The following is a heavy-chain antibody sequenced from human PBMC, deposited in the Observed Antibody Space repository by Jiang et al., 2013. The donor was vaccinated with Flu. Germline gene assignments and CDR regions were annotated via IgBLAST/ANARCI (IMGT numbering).Heavy chain of an antibody. CDR1: GGSIRSYY. CDR2: FYYSATT. Sequence: GSGLVKPSETLSLTCTVSGGSIRSYYWSWIRQSPGKGLEWIGYFYYSATTKYNPSLESRVTMSGDTSKSQLSLRLTSVTAADTAVYYCARHGGXSGWYHDAFDIWG. CDR3: ARHGGXSGWYHDAFDI. J-gene: IGHJ3*02. D-gene: IGHD6-19*01. V-gene: IGHV4-59*08.